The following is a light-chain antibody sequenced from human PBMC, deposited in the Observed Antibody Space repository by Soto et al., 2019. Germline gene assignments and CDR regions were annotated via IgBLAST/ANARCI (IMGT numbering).Light chain of an antibody. Sequence: EIVMTQSPATLSVSPGERATLSCRASQSVSSNLAWYQQKPGQAPRLLIYGASTRATGIPARFSGSGSGTEFTLTINSLQSEDLAVYYCHQYNNWPPYTFGQRTKLEIK. CDR1: QSVSSN. CDR3: HQYNNWPPYT. J-gene: IGKJ2*01. CDR2: GAS. V-gene: IGKV3-15*01.